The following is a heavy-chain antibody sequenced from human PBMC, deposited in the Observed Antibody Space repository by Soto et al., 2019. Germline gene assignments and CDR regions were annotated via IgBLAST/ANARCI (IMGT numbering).Heavy chain of an antibody. Sequence: PSETLSLTCPVSGGSISSHYWSWIRQPPGNGLEWICYVYNSGSTNYNPSLKSRVTISEDTSKSQFSLKVNSMTAADTAVYYCARYRREAVAGYTLDNWGQGILVTVSS. V-gene: IGHV4-59*11. CDR3: ARYRREAVAGYTLDN. D-gene: IGHD6-13*01. CDR2: VYNSGST. CDR1: GGSISSHY. J-gene: IGHJ4*02.